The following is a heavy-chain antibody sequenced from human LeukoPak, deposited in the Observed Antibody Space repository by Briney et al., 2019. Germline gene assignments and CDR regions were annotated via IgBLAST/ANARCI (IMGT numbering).Heavy chain of an antibody. CDR2: IYYSGST. Sequence: PSETLSLTCTVSGGFISSSSYYWGWIRQPPGKGLEWIGSIYYSGSTYYNPSLKSRVTISVDTSKNQFSLKLSSVTAADTAVYYCARFSSSSSYFDYWGQGTLVTVSS. J-gene: IGHJ4*02. V-gene: IGHV4-39*01. CDR1: GGFISSSSYY. CDR3: ARFSSSSSYFDY. D-gene: IGHD6-13*01.